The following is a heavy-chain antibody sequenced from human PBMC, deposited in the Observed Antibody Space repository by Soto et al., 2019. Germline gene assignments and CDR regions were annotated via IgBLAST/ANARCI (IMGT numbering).Heavy chain of an antibody. J-gene: IGHJ6*02. V-gene: IGHV3-33*01. D-gene: IGHD3-3*01. CDR3: ARVFYDFWSGYEPKNYYYYGMDV. CDR2: IWYDGSNK. Sequence: PGGSLRLSCAASGFTFSSYGMHWVRQAPGKGLEWVAVIWYDGSNKYYADSVKGRFTISRDNSKNTLYLQMNSLRAEDTAVYYCARVFYDFWSGYEPKNYYYYGMDVWGQGTTVTVSS. CDR1: GFTFSSYG.